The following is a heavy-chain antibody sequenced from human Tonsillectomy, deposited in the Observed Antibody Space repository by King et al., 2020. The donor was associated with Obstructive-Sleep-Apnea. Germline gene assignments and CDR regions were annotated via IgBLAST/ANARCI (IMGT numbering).Heavy chain of an antibody. CDR3: ARDEQLGFYYYYGMDV. CDR1: GYTFSSYG. V-gene: IGHV1-18*04. Sequence: QLVQSGAEVKKPGASVKVSCKASGYTFSSYGISWVRQAPGQGLEWMGWISVYNGNANYAQKFQGRATMTTDTSTSTTYMGLRSLRSDDTAVYYCARDEQLGFYYYYGMDVWGQGTTVTVSS. J-gene: IGHJ6*02. D-gene: IGHD6-13*01. CDR2: ISVYNGNA.